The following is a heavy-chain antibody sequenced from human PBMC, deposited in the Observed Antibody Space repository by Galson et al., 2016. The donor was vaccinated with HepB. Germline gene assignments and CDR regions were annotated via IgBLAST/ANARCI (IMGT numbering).Heavy chain of an antibody. V-gene: IGHV3-11*01. CDR2: ISSSGSTI. J-gene: IGHJ6*02. D-gene: IGHD2-15*01. CDR3: AREGYCSGGSCYSGYYGMDV. CDR1: GFSFSGYY. Sequence: SLRLSCAASGFSFSGYYMSWIRQAPGKGLEWVSYISSSGSTIYYADSLKGRFTMSRDNAKKSMYLQMNNLRGDDTAVYYCAREGYCSGGSCYSGYYGMDVWGQGTTVTVSS.